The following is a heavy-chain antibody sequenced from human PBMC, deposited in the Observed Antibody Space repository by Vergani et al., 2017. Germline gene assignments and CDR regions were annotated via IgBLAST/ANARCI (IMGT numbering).Heavy chain of an antibody. J-gene: IGHJ4*02. CDR1: GGSFSGYY. V-gene: IGHV4-34*01. Sequence: QVLLQQWGAGLLKPSETLSLTCAVYGGSFSGYYWSWIRQPPGKGLEWIGEINHSGSTNYNPSLKSRVTISVDTSNNHFSLRLNSLTAADTAVYYCARRSGIVYDIFSGTQYFFDFWGQGTLVTVSS. D-gene: IGHD3-9*01. CDR2: INHSGST. CDR3: ARRSGIVYDIFSGTQYFFDF.